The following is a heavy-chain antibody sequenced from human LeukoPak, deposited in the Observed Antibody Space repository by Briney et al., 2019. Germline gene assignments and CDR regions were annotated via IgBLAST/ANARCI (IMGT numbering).Heavy chain of an antibody. Sequence: GGSLSLSCAASGFTFSSYAMSWIRQAPGKGLEWVSAISGSGGSTYYADSVKGRFTISRDNSKNTLYLQMNSLRAEDTAVYYCAKDYYYDSSGYCNYWGQGTLVTVSS. J-gene: IGHJ4*02. D-gene: IGHD3-22*01. CDR3: AKDYYYDSSGYCNY. CDR2: ISGSGGST. V-gene: IGHV3-23*01. CDR1: GFTFSSYA.